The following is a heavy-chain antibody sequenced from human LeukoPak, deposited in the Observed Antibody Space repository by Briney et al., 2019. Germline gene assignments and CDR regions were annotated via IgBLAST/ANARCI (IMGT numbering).Heavy chain of an antibody. CDR2: IKPDGSEK. CDR3: ANGNYFDY. Sequence: GGSLRLSCAASGFTFSSSWMSWVRQAPGKGLECVANIKPDGSEKYYVDSVKGRFTISRDNAKNSLFLQMNSLRAEDTTVYYCANGNYFDYWGQGTLVTVSS. V-gene: IGHV3-7*01. CDR1: GFTFSSSW. J-gene: IGHJ4*02.